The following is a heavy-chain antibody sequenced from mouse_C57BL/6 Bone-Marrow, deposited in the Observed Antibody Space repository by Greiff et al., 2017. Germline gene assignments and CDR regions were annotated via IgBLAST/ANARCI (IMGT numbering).Heavy chain of an antibody. Sequence: VQLQQSGAELARPGASVKLSCKASGYTFTSYGISWVKQRTGQGLECIGEIYPRSGNTYYNEKFKGKATLTADKSSSTAYMELRSLTSEDSAVYFCAREDSSWFAYWGQGTLVTVSA. CDR2: IYPRSGNT. V-gene: IGHV1-81*01. CDR1: GYTFTSYG. CDR3: AREDSSWFAY. J-gene: IGHJ3*01.